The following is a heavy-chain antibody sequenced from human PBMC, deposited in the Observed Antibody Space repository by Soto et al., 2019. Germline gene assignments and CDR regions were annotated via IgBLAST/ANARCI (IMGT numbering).Heavy chain of an antibody. CDR1: GDSVSSGNYN. J-gene: IGHJ5*02. V-gene: IGHV4-61*03. CDR2: IYYSGST. Sequence: SETLSLTCTVSGDSVSSGNYNWGWIRQPPGKGPEWIGYIYYSGSTRYNPSLKSRLTISVDTSKNHFSLTLTSVNAADTAVYYCARGRNNWFDPWGQGALVTVSS. CDR3: ARGRNNWFDP.